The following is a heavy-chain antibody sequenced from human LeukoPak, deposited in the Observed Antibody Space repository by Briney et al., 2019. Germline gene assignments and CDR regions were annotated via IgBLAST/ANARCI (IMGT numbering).Heavy chain of an antibody. CDR1: GGSFSGYY. Sequence: PSETLSLTCAVDGGSFSGYYWSWIRQPPGKGLEWIGEINHSGSTNYNPSLKSRVTISVDTSKNQFSLKLSAVTAADTAVYYCARGPSKTGYSSRWWGRKNWFDPWGQGTLVTVSS. CDR3: ARGPSKTGYSSRWWGRKNWFDP. CDR2: INHSGST. J-gene: IGHJ5*02. V-gene: IGHV4-34*01. D-gene: IGHD6-13*01.